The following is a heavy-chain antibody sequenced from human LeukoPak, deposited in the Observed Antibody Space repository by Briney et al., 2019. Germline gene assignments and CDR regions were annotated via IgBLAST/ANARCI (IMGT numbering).Heavy chain of an antibody. D-gene: IGHD2-2*01. V-gene: IGHV1-69*04. CDR3: ASHCSSTSCYLRPMDV. CDR1: GGTFSSYA. Sequence: ASVKVSCKASGGTFSSYAISWVRQAPGQGLEWMGRIIPILGIANYAQKFQGRVTITADKSTSTAYMELSSLRSEDTAVYYCASHCSSTSCYLRPMDVWGQGITVTVSS. J-gene: IGHJ6*02. CDR2: IIPILGIA.